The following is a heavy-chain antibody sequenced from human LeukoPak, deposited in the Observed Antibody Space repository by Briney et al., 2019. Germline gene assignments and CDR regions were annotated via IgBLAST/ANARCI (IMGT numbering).Heavy chain of an antibody. V-gene: IGHV4-61*02. J-gene: IGHJ4*02. CDR2: IYTSGST. CDR1: GGSISSGSYY. D-gene: IGHD5-18*01. CDR3: ARESGGYSYGSFDY. Sequence: KASETLSLICTVSGGSISSGSYYWSWIRQPAGKGLEWIGRIYTSGSTNYNPSLKSRVTISVDTSKNQFSLKLSSVTAADTAVYYCARESGGYSYGSFDYWGQGTLVTVSS.